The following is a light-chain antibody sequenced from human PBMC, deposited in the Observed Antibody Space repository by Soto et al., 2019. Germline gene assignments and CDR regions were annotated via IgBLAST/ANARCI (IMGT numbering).Light chain of an antibody. Sequence: QSVLTQPPSASGSPGQSVTISCTGTSSDVGGYHYVSWYQQHPGKAPKLMIHEVTKRPSGVPDRFSGSKSGSTASLTVSGLQGEDEADYYCSSYAGSNNLVFGGGTKVTVL. V-gene: IGLV2-8*01. J-gene: IGLJ2*01. CDR2: EVT. CDR1: SSDVGGYHY. CDR3: SSYAGSNNLV.